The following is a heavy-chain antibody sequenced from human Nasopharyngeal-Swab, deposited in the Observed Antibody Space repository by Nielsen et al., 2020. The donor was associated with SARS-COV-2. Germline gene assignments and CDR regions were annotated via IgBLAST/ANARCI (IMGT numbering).Heavy chain of an antibody. J-gene: IGHJ6*02. D-gene: IGHD6-13*01. V-gene: IGHV4-61*01. Sequence: GSLRLSCTVSGGSVSSGRYYWSWIRQPPGKGLEGIGYIYYSGSTNYNPSLKSRVTISVDTSKKQFSLKLSSVTAADTAVYYCARDRSSSWYVRYYYYYGMDVWGQGTTVTVSS. CDR1: GGSVSSGRYY. CDR2: IYYSGST. CDR3: ARDRSSSWYVRYYYYYGMDV.